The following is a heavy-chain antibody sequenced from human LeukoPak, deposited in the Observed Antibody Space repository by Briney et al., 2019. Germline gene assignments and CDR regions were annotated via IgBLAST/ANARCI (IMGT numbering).Heavy chain of an antibody. CDR3: ARDIVVVVAATLYYYYGMDV. CDR2: INHSGST. V-gene: IGHV4-34*01. Sequence: SETLSLTCAVYGGSFSGYYWSWIRQPPGKGLEWIGEINHSGSTNYNPSLKSRVTISVDMSKNQFSLKLSSVTAADTAVYYCARDIVVVVAATLYYYYGMDVWGKGTTVTVSS. J-gene: IGHJ6*04. CDR1: GGSFSGYY. D-gene: IGHD2-15*01.